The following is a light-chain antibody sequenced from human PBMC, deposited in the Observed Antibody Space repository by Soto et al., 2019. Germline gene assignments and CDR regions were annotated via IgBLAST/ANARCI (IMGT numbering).Light chain of an antibody. V-gene: IGLV2-23*01. Sequence: HSALTQPASVSGSPGQSITISCTGTSSDVGGYNYVSWYQQHPGKAPKLMIYEGSKRPSGVSNRFSGSKSGNTASLTISGLQAEDEADYFCCSYAGSNTFVFGTGTKVTVL. J-gene: IGLJ1*01. CDR2: EGS. CDR1: SSDVGGYNY. CDR3: CSYAGSNTFV.